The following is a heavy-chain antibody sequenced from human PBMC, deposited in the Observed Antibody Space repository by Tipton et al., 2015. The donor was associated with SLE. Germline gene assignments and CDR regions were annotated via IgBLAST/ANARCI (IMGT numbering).Heavy chain of an antibody. J-gene: IGHJ3*02. V-gene: IGHV4-39*07. Sequence: TLFLTCTVSGGSVSSSTYYWAWIRQPPGKGLEWIGNIYYGGNTYYNPSLQSPVFISVDTSKNQFSLRLASVTAFDTAVYYCARKKMKSDAFDIWGQGTMVTVSS. CDR2: IYYGGNT. CDR3: ARKKMKSDAFDI. CDR1: GGSVSSSTYY.